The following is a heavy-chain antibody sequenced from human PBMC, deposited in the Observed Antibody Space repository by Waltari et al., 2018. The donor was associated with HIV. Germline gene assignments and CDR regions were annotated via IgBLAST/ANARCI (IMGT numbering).Heavy chain of an antibody. CDR3: ARGRYYNGSPLPLDQ. CDR1: GGSLRNYY. J-gene: IGHJ4*02. Sequence: QVQLQQWGAGLLKASETLSLTGAVSGGSLRNYYWSWIGQPPGKRLEWIGEINYSGSTNYNPSLKSRVTMSVDTSKKQFSLNLTSVTAADTAVYYCARGRYYNGSPLPLDQWGQGTLVTVSS. CDR2: INYSGST. D-gene: IGHD3-22*01. V-gene: IGHV4-34*01.